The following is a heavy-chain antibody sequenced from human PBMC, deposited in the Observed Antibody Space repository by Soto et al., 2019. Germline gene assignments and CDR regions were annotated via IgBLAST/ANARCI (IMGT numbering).Heavy chain of an antibody. CDR2: ISGSGGST. J-gene: IGHJ4*02. V-gene: IGHV3-23*01. CDR3: AKDLSISREPYYDFRGGY. D-gene: IGHD3-3*01. CDR1: GFTFSSYA. Sequence: GGSLRLSCAASGFTFSSYAMSWVRQAPGKGLEWVSAISGSGGSTYYADSVKGRFTISRDNSKNTLYLQMNSLRAEDTAVYYCAKDLSISREPYYDFRGGYWGQGTLVTVSS.